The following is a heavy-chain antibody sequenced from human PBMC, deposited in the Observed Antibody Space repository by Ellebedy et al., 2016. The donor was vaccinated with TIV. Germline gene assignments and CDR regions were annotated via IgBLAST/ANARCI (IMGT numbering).Heavy chain of an antibody. J-gene: IGHJ4*02. CDR3: ARMRSYGFSTPAY. V-gene: IGHV4-38-2*02. D-gene: IGHD3-16*01. CDR1: GFSISGGNN. CDR2: RFHSGST. Sequence: GSLRLXXSVSGFSISGGNNWGWIRRTQGKGLGWIGKRFHSGSTYYNPSLKSRVTISVDTSKNQMSLKVTSVTAADTAIYYCARMRSYGFSTPAYWGQGTLVSVSS.